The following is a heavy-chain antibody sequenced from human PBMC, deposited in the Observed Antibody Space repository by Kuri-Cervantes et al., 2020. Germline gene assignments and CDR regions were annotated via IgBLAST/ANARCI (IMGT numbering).Heavy chain of an antibody. CDR2: ITRSSRII. J-gene: IGHJ6*02. CDR1: GFTFSSYS. V-gene: IGHV3-48*02. CDR3: ARDLGRGYGMDV. D-gene: IGHD3-10*01. Sequence: GESLKISCAASGFTFSSYSINWVRQAPGKGLEWVSYITRSSRIIYYADSVKGRFTISRDNAKNSLYLQMNSLRDEDTVVYYCARDLGRGYGMDVWGQGTTVTVSS.